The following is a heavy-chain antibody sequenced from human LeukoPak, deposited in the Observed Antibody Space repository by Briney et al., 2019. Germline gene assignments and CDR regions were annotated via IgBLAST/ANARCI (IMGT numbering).Heavy chain of an antibody. J-gene: IGHJ4*02. Sequence: SETLSLTCTVSGGSLSSSSYYWGWIRQPPGKGLEWIGSIHYSGSTHYNPSLNSRVTISVDTSKNQFSLKLSSVTAADTAVYYCARHYSDISDYLDYWGQGTLVTVSS. D-gene: IGHD3-22*01. V-gene: IGHV4-39*01. CDR1: GGSLSSSSYY. CDR3: ARHYSDISDYLDY. CDR2: IHYSGST.